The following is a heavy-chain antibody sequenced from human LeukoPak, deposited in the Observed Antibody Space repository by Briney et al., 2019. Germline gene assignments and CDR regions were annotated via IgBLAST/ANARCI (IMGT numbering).Heavy chain of an antibody. J-gene: IGHJ5*02. V-gene: IGHV1-24*01. CDR1: GYTLTELS. D-gene: IGHD2-2*01. CDR2: FDPEDGET. CDR3: AREVEYCSSTSCSYWFDP. Sequence: ASVKVSCKVSGYTLTELSMHWVRQAPGKGLEWMGGFDPEDGETIYAQKFQGRVTMTEDTSTDTAYMELSSLRSEDTAVYYCAREVEYCSSTSCSYWFDPWGQGTLVTVSS.